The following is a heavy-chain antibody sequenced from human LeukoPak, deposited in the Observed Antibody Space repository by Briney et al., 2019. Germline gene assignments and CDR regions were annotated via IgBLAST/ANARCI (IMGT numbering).Heavy chain of an antibody. CDR3: ASSLPATGALRGHGGFDY. CDR1: GGSISSSNW. CDR2: IYHSGST. Sequence: PSQTLSLTCTVSGGSISSSNWWSWVRQPPGKGLEWIGEIYHSGSTNYNPSLKSRVTISVDKSKNQFSLKLSSVTAADTAVYYCASSLPATGALRGHGGFDYWGQGTLVTVSS. D-gene: IGHD4-17*01. V-gene: IGHV4-4*02. J-gene: IGHJ4*02.